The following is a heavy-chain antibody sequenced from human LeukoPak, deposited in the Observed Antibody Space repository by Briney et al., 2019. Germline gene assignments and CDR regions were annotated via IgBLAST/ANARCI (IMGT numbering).Heavy chain of an antibody. V-gene: IGHV3-53*01. CDR1: GFTFSSYW. J-gene: IGHJ4*02. CDR3: ARVVSSSWYDY. CDR2: IYSGGST. D-gene: IGHD6-13*01. Sequence: PGGSLRLSCAASGFTFSSYWMSWVRQAPGKGLEWVSVIYSGGSTYYADSVKGRFTISRDNSKNTLYLQMNSLRAEDTAVYYCARVVSSSWYDYWGQGTLVTVSS.